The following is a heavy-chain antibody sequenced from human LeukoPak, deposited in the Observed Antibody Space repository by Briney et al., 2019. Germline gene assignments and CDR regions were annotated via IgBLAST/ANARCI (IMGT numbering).Heavy chain of an antibody. CDR2: INPNSGGT. Sequence: ASVKVTCKASGYTFTNYYMHWVRQAPGQGLEWMGWINPNSGGTNYARKFQGRVTMTRDTSISTAYMELSRLRSDDTAVYYCAREVNYYDSSGPDYWGQGTLVTVSS. V-gene: IGHV1-2*02. CDR1: GYTFTNYY. J-gene: IGHJ4*02. CDR3: AREVNYYDSSGPDY. D-gene: IGHD3-22*01.